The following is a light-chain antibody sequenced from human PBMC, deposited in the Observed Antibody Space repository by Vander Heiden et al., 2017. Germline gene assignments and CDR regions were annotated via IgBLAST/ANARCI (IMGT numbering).Light chain of an antibody. CDR1: QSIRSW. Sequence: DIQMTQSPSTLSASVGDRVTITCRASQSIRSWLAWNQQEPGKAPKLLIYDASTLESGVPSRFSGSGSGTEFTLTITSLQPDDFATYYCQQYNSYPRTFGGGTKVEIK. J-gene: IGKJ4*01. V-gene: IGKV1-5*01. CDR2: DAS. CDR3: QQYNSYPRT.